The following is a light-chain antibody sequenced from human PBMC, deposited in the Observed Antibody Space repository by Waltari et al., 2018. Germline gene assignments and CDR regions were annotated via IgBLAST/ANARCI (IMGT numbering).Light chain of an antibody. Sequence: EIVMTQSPATLSVSPGERATLSCRASQSVSSNLAWYQQKPGQAPRLLIYEVSTRATGIPPRFRGSGAGTKFTLTISRLQSEDFAGYSWQQYNKWPGTFGQGTKVEIK. CDR2: EVS. CDR3: QQYNKWPGT. V-gene: IGKV3-15*01. J-gene: IGKJ1*01. CDR1: QSVSSN.